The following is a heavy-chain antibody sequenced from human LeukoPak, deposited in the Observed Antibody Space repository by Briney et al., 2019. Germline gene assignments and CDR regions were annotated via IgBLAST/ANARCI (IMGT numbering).Heavy chain of an antibody. V-gene: IGHV4-59*01. CDR1: GGSISSNY. D-gene: IGHD5-18*01. Sequence: SETLSLTCTVSGGSISSNYWSWIRQPPGKGLEWIGYIYYSGSTNYNPSLKSRVTISVDTSKNQFSLKLSSVTAADTAVYYCARGYSRWSQGTLVTVSS. J-gene: IGHJ4*02. CDR3: ARGYSR. CDR2: IYYSGST.